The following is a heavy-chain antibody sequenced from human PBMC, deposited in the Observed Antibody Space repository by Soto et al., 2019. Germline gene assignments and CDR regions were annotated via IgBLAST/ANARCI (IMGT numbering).Heavy chain of an antibody. J-gene: IGHJ4*02. Sequence: GGSLRLSCAASGFTFSSYAMSWVRQAPGKGLEWVLAISGSGGSTYYADSVKGRFTISRDNSKNTLYLQMNSLRAEDTAVYYCANSLTVTTGTKTSSFDYWGQGTLVTVSS. CDR1: GFTFSSYA. CDR3: ANSLTVTTGTKTSSFDY. V-gene: IGHV3-23*01. CDR2: ISGSGGST. D-gene: IGHD4-4*01.